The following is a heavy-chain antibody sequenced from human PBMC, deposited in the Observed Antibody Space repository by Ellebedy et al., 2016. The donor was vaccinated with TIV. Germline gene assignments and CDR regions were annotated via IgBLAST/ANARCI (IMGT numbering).Heavy chain of an antibody. CDR3: ARETGSSGWYTVYS. CDR2: IRPAGGRI. J-gene: IGHJ4*02. Sequence: GESLKISCAASGFSFSTYAMIWVRLAPGKGPEWVSTIRPAGGRIYYTDSVKGRFTVSRDDSKNTLYVQMNSLRVDDTAVYYCARETGSSGWYTVYSWGQGTQVTVSS. D-gene: IGHD6-19*01. CDR1: GFSFSTYA. V-gene: IGHV3-23*01.